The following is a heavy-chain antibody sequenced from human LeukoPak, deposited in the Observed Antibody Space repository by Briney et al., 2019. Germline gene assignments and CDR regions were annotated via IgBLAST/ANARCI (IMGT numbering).Heavy chain of an antibody. CDR1: GGSISSYY. CDR3: ARGLIRNDYGDYRPWYYYGMDV. J-gene: IGHJ6*02. CDR2: IYYSGST. V-gene: IGHV4-59*01. D-gene: IGHD4-17*01. Sequence: SETLSLTCTVSGGSISSYYWSWIRQPPGKGLEWIGYIYYSGSTNYNPSLKSRVTISVDTSKNQFSLKLSSVTAADMAVYYCARGLIRNDYGDYRPWYYYGMDVWGQGTTVTVSS.